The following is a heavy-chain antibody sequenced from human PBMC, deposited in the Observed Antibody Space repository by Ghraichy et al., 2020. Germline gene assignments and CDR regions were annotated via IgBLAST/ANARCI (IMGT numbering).Heavy chain of an antibody. Sequence: GGSLRLSCAASGFTFSDYPMHWVRQAPGKGLEWVAVISYDGSNKYYADSVKGRFTISRDNSKNTLYVQMNSLRAEDTAAYYCVRDRTSIVVVPAATPGYWGQGNLVTVSS. V-gene: IGHV3-30*01. CDR3: VRDRTSIVVVPAATPGY. CDR1: GFTFSDYP. J-gene: IGHJ4*02. CDR2: ISYDGSNK. D-gene: IGHD2-2*01.